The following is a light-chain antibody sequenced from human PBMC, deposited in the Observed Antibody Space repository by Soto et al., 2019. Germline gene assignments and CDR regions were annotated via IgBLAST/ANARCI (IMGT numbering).Light chain of an antibody. CDR3: TSYRSTFNLV. V-gene: IGLV2-14*01. CDR2: EVS. CDR1: DTDIGGHNY. J-gene: IGLJ2*01. Sequence: QSALTQPASVSGSPGQSVTISCTGTDTDIGGHNYVSWYQQYPGKAPRLIIFEVSNRPSGVSDRYSGPKSSNTASLTISDLQPEDEAEYHCTSYRSTFNLVFGGGTKLTVL.